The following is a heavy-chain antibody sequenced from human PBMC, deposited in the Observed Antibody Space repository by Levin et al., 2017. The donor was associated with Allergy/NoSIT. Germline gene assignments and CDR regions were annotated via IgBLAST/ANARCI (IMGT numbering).Heavy chain of an antibody. CDR2: IYHSGST. CDR1: GGSISSSNW. Sequence: SETLSLTCAVSGGSISSSNWWSWVRQPPGKGLEWIGEIYHSGSTNYNPSLKSRVTISVDKSKNQFSLKLSSVTAADTAVYYCATTSGRQTIFGVVSYFDYWGQGTLVTVSS. J-gene: IGHJ4*02. V-gene: IGHV4-4*02. D-gene: IGHD3-3*01. CDR3: ATTSGRQTIFGVVSYFDY.